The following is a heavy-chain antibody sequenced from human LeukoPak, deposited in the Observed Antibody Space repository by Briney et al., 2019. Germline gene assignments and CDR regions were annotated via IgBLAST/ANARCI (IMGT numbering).Heavy chain of an antibody. Sequence: RRSETLSLTCTVSGGSISSSSYYWSWIRQPPGKGLEYIGYIYYSGSTNYNPSLKSRLTISVDTSKNQFSLKLSSVTAADTAVYYCARATSQKGAHYMDVWGKGTTVTISS. V-gene: IGHV4-61*01. CDR2: IYYSGST. J-gene: IGHJ6*03. D-gene: IGHD3-16*01. CDR1: GGSISSSSYY. CDR3: ARATSQKGAHYMDV.